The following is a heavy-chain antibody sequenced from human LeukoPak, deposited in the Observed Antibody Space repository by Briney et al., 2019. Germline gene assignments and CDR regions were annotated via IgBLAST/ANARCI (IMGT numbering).Heavy chain of an antibody. D-gene: IGHD3-22*01. CDR1: GGSFSGYY. CDR3: ARHASYYYDSSGYKWAKRKAFDI. J-gene: IGHJ3*02. V-gene: IGHV4-34*01. CDR2: INHSGST. Sequence: PSETLSLTCAVYGGSFSGYYWSWIRQPPGKGLEWIGEINHSGSTNYNPSLKSRVTISVDTSKNQFSLKLSSVTAADTAVYYCARHASYYYDSSGYKWAKRKAFDIWGQGTMVTVSS.